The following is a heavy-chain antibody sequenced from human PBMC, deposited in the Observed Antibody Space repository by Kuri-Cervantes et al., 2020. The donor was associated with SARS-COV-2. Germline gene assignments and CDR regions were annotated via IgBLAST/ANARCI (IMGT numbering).Heavy chain of an antibody. J-gene: IGHJ4*02. CDR2: ISSSSSYI. CDR1: GFTFSSYS. V-gene: IGHV3-21*01. Sequence: GGSLRLTCAASGFTFSSYSMNWVRQAPGKGLEWVSSISSSSSYIYYADSVKGRFTISRDNAKNSLYLQMSSLRAEDTAVYYCARDDFWSGYYVDHWGQGTLVTVSS. CDR3: ARDDFWSGYYVDH. D-gene: IGHD3-3*01.